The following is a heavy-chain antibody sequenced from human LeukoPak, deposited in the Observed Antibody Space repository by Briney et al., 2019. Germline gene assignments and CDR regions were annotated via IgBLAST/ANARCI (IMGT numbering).Heavy chain of an antibody. V-gene: IGHV1-46*01. J-gene: IGHJ4*02. CDR1: GYTFTRYY. Sequence: ASVKVSCKASGYTFTRYYMQWGRQAPGQGVEWMGIINPSGGSKNYAQKFQGRVTMNRERTKSTVYMELSSLRSEDTAVYYCARVSYGDHDLDYWGQGTLVTVSS. D-gene: IGHD4-17*01. CDR3: ARVSYGDHDLDY. CDR2: INPSGGSK.